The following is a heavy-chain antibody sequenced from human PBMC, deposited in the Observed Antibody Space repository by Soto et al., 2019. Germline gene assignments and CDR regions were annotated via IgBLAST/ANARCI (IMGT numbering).Heavy chain of an antibody. CDR1: GFTFSSYG. D-gene: IGHD2-21*02. J-gene: IGHJ6*02. CDR2: ISYDGSNK. CDR3: ARDPAPFCGGDCYGGMEV. Sequence: GCLRLSCAASGFTFSSYGMHWVRQAPGKGLEWVAVISYDGSNKYYADSVKGRFTISRDNSKNTLYLQMNSLRVEDTALYYCARDPAPFCGGDCYGGMEVWGQGTTVTVSS. V-gene: IGHV3-30*03.